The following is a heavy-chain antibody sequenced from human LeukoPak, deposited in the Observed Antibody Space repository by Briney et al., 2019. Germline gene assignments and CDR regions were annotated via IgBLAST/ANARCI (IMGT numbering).Heavy chain of an antibody. Sequence: GGSLRLSCAASGFTFSNYAMSWVRQAPGKGLEWVSGITNSGGGTFYAGSVKGRFTISRDNSKNTLYLQMNNLRAEDTAIYYCAKKGAVTATGYFDYWGQGTLVTVSS. V-gene: IGHV3-23*01. CDR3: AKKGAVTATGYFDY. J-gene: IGHJ4*02. CDR2: ITNSGGGT. CDR1: GFTFSNYA. D-gene: IGHD2-21*02.